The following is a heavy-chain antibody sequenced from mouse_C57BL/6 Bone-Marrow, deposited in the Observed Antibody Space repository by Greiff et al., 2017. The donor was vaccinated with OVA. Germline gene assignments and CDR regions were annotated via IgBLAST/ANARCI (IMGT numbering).Heavy chain of an antibody. V-gene: IGHV1-55*01. CDR3: ARGDGSSPYYFDY. D-gene: IGHD1-1*01. J-gene: IGHJ2*01. CDR1: GYTFTSYW. CDR2: IYPGSGST. Sequence: VKLQQPGAELVKPGASVKMSCKASGYTFTSYWITWVKQRPGQGLEWIGDIYPGSGSTNYNEKFKSKATLTVDTSSSTAYMQLSSLTSEDSAVYYCARGDGSSPYYFDYWGQGTTLTVSS.